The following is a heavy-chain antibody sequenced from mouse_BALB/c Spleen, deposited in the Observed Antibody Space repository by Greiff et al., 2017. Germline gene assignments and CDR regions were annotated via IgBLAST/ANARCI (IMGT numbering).Heavy chain of an antibody. CDR3: ARSDRYWFAY. Sequence: EVKVVESGGGLVKPGGSLKLSCAASGFTFSSYAMSWVRQSPEKRLEWVAEISSGGSYTYYPDTVTGRFTISRDNAKNTLYLEMSSLRSEDTAMYYCARSDRYWFAYWGQGTLVTVSA. D-gene: IGHD2-14*01. V-gene: IGHV5-9-4*01. CDR2: ISSGGSYT. J-gene: IGHJ3*01. CDR1: GFTFSSYA.